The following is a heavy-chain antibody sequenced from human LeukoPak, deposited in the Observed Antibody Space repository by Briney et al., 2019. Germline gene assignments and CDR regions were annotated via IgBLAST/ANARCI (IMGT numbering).Heavy chain of an antibody. Sequence: ASVKVSCKASGYTFTHYYMHWVRQAPGQGLEYMGIINPTGGDTTYAQKFQGRVTVTRDTSTSTVYMELRSLRSDDTAVYYCARVVVAATPFDYWGQGTLVTVSS. CDR2: INPTGGDT. V-gene: IGHV1-46*01. J-gene: IGHJ4*02. D-gene: IGHD2-15*01. CDR3: ARVVVAATPFDY. CDR1: GYTFTHYY.